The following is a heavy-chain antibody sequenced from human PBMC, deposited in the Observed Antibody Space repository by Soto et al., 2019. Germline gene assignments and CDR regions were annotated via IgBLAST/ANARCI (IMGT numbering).Heavy chain of an antibody. CDR1: DDSITSGAYY. D-gene: IGHD3-10*01. CDR3: LFDY. Sequence: HLQLQESGPGLVKPSETLSLTCTVSDDSITSGAYYWGLIRQPPGKGLEWIGTIQYRGSTYSNPSLKSRVTMSLDTSKNQFSLSLTSVCAGMFWFGDLLFDYWGQGTLVTVSS. CDR2: IQYRGST. V-gene: IGHV4-39*07. J-gene: IGHJ4*02.